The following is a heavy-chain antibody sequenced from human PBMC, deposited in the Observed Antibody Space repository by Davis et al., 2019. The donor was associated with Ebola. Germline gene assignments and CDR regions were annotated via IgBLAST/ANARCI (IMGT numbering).Heavy chain of an antibody. V-gene: IGHV4-39*01. J-gene: IGHJ4*02. D-gene: IGHD1-26*01. CDR1: GGSISSGDYY. Sequence: SETLSLTCTVSGGSISSGDYYWSWIRQPPGKGLEWIGSIYYSGSTYYNPSLKSRVTISVDTSKNQFSLKLSSVTAADTAVYYCARRSGSFAFDYWGQGTLVTVSS. CDR2: IYYSGST. CDR3: ARRSGSFAFDY.